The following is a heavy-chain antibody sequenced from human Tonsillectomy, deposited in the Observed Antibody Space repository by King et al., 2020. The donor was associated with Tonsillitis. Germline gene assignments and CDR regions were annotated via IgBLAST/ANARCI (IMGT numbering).Heavy chain of an antibody. J-gene: IGHJ6*03. CDR2: INHSGTT. CDR1: GGSFSGYY. D-gene: IGHD2-21*02. V-gene: IGHV4-34*01. Sequence: VQLQQWGAGLLKPSESLSLTCAVNGGSFSGYYWSWIRQPPGKGLEWIVEINHSGTTNYNPSLKSRVTISIDTSKNQFSLKVSSVTAADTAVYYCARGPYCGGDCYYYYYMDVWGKGTTVTVSS. CDR3: ARGPYCGGDCYYYYYMDV.